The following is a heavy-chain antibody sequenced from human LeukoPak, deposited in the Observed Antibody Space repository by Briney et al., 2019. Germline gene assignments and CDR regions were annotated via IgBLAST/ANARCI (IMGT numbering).Heavy chain of an antibody. J-gene: IGHJ4*02. CDR2: LSASGGGA. CDR1: GITLSNYG. V-gene: IGHV3-23*01. CDR3: AKRGIVIRVILVGFHKEAYYFDS. D-gene: IGHD3-16*01. Sequence: GGSLRLSCAVSGITLSNYGMAWVRQAPGKGLEWVASLSASGGGASYADSVRGRFSISRDNAKNTLYLQMNSLRAEDTAVYFCAKRGIVIRVILVGFHKEAYYFDSWGQGVLVTVSS.